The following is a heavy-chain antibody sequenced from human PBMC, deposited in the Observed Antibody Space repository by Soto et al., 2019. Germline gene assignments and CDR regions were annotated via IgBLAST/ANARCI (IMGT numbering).Heavy chain of an antibody. V-gene: IGHV4-59*01. J-gene: IGHJ6*02. Sequence: PSETLSLTCTVFGGSISSFYWSWIRQPPGKGLEWIGYIYYSGSTNYNPSLKSRVTISVDTSKNQFSLKLSSVTAADTAVYYCAREDIAAAGIGYYYYGMDVWGQGTTVTVSS. CDR3: AREDIAAAGIGYYYYGMDV. CDR1: GGSISSFY. D-gene: IGHD6-13*01. CDR2: IYYSGST.